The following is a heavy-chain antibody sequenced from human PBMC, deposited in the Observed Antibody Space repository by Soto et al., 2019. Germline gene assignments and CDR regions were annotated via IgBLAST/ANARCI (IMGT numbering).Heavy chain of an antibody. CDR1: GFTFSSYA. V-gene: IGHV3-30-3*01. CDR3: ARGSTSWANFDY. CDR2: ISYDGSNK. D-gene: IGHD2-2*01. J-gene: IGHJ4*02. Sequence: QVQLVESGGGVVQPGRSLRLSCAASGFTFSSYAMHWVRQAPGKGLEWVAVISYDGSNKYYADSVKGRFTISRDNSKNTLYLQMNSLRAEDTAVYYCARGSTSWANFDYWGQGTLVTVSS.